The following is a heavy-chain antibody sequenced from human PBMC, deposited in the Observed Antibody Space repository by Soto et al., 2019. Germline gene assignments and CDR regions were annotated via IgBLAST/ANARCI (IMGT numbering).Heavy chain of an antibody. V-gene: IGHV1-18*01. CDR2: ISAYNGNT. D-gene: IGHD3-9*01. CDR3: ATHANYDILTGYYP. Sequence: ASVKVSCKASGYTFTSYGISWVRQAPGQGLEWMGWISAYNGNTNYAQKLQGRVTMTTDTSTSTAYMELRSLRSEDTAVYYCATHANYDILTGYYPSGQGTLVTVSS. CDR1: GYTFTSYG. J-gene: IGHJ5*02.